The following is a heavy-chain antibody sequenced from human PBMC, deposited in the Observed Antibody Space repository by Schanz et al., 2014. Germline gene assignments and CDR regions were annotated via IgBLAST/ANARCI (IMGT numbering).Heavy chain of an antibody. V-gene: IGHV3-23*04. D-gene: IGHD2-8*02. CDR3: AKSLESCPGGRCSRGYFDY. CDR1: GFSFSSYA. Sequence: EVELVESGGGLVQPGGSLRLSCATSGFSFSSYAINWVRQAPGKRLEWVSVIGVDGTTTYYADSVKGRFTISRDNFKGALYLQMSSLRAEDTAVYYCAKSLESCPGGRCSRGYFDYWGQGTLGTVSS. J-gene: IGHJ4*02. CDR2: IGVDGTTT.